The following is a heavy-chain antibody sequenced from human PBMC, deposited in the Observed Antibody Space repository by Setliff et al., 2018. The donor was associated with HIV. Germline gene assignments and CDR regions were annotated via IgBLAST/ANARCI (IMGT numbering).Heavy chain of an antibody. CDR2: INHSGST. CDR3: GGGPGTTSIDY. D-gene: IGHD1-26*01. J-gene: IGHJ4*02. Sequence: SETLSLTCAVYGGSFSGYYWSWIRQPPGKGLEWIGEINHSGSTNYNMSLWSRVTISLDASRNQFSLALISVTAADTAVYYCGGGPGTTSIDYWAQGTLVTVSS. CDR1: GGSFSGYY. V-gene: IGHV4-34*01.